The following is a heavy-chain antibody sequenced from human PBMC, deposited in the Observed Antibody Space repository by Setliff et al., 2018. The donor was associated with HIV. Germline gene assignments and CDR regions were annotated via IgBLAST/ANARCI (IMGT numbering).Heavy chain of an antibody. J-gene: IGHJ3*02. CDR1: GGSISGYY. Sequence: SETLSLTCTVSGGSISGYYWSWIRQSPGKGLEWIGYSYSSGSTNFNPSLKSXVXLSIDTSKNQFSLNLTSMPAADTAVYFCVRHGYYYDFIDIWGQGTVXXVSS. D-gene: IGHD3-22*01. CDR2: SYSSGST. V-gene: IGHV4-4*09. CDR3: VRHGYYYDFIDI.